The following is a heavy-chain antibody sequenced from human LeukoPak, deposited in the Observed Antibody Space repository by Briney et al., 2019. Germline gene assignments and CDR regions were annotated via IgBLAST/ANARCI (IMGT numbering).Heavy chain of an antibody. CDR1: SDSIGNYY. Sequence: SETLSLTCTVSSDSIGNYYWTWIRQSPGKRLEWLGYYSSTGDTEYNPSLKSRVTMSVDMSKNQFSLKLTSVTAADTAVYFCARGYHWNYGWFDPWGQGTLVTVSS. CDR3: ARGYHWNYGWFDP. CDR2: YSSTGDT. J-gene: IGHJ5*02. V-gene: IGHV4-59*01. D-gene: IGHD1-7*01.